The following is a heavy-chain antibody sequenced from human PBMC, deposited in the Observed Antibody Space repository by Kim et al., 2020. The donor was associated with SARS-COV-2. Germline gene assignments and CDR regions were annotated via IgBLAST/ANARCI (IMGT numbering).Heavy chain of an antibody. J-gene: IGHJ4*02. CDR1: GFSFSSDD. V-gene: IGHV3-33*06. CDR2: IRFDGTNE. CDR3: TNVDY. Sequence: GGSLRLSCAASGFSFSSDDMHWVRQAPGKGLEWVAVIRFDGTNEYYADSVKGRFTISRDNSKKTLFLQMNSLRAEDTAVYYCTNVDYWAQGTLVTVSS.